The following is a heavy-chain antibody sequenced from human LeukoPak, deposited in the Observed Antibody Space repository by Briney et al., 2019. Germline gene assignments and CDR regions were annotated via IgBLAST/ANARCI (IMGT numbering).Heavy chain of an antibody. D-gene: IGHD3-22*01. CDR3: AKDQVYYYDSSGYYPDAFDI. J-gene: IGHJ3*02. Sequence: PGGSLRLSCAASGFTFSGFWMSWVRQAPGKGLEWVANIQEDGSEQFYVDSVKGRFTISRDNAKNSLYLQMNSLRAEDTAVYYCAKDQVYYYDSSGYYPDAFDIWGQGTMVTVSS. CDR2: IQEDGSEQ. V-gene: IGHV3-7*03. CDR1: GFTFSGFW.